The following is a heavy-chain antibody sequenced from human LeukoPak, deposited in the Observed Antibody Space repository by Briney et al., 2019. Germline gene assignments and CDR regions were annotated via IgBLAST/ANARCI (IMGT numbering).Heavy chain of an antibody. CDR3: ATGTSYHSNSNSGSYYYFDY. CDR1: GYTLTELS. D-gene: IGHD1-26*01. V-gene: IGHV1-24*01. Sequence: ASVKVSCKVSGYTLTELSMHWVRQAPGKGLEWMGGFYPEDGETIYAQKFQGRVTMTEDTSTDTAYMELSSLRSEETAVYYCATGTSYHSNSNSGSYYYFDYWGQGTLVTVSS. CDR2: FYPEDGET. J-gene: IGHJ4*02.